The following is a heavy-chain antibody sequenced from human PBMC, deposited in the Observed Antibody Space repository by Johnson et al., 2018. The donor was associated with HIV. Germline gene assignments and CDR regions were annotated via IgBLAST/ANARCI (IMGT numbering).Heavy chain of an antibody. CDR2: ILCGCST. D-gene: IGHD2-15*01. Sequence: VQLVESGGALVQPGGSLRLSCAASGFTVSSNYMSWVRQAPGTGPAWVSVILCGCSTYSADSVKGRLTISRDNSKNTLYLQMNSLRAEDTAVYYCARIGAWQLHRAFDIWGQGTMVTVSS. V-gene: IGHV3-66*01. CDR3: ARIGAWQLHRAFDI. J-gene: IGHJ3*02. CDR1: GFTVSSNY.